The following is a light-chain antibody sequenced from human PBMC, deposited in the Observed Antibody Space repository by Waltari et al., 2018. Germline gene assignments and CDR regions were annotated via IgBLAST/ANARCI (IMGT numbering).Light chain of an antibody. CDR3: QQYNNWPLYT. CDR2: GAS. J-gene: IGKJ2*01. V-gene: IGKV3-15*01. CDR1: QSVSSD. Sequence: EIVMTQSPATLSVSPGEGATLSCRASQSVSSDLAWYQQKPGQAPRLLIYGASTRATGLPARFSGSGSGTEFTLTISSLQSEDFAVYYCQQYNNWPLYTFGQGTKLEIK.